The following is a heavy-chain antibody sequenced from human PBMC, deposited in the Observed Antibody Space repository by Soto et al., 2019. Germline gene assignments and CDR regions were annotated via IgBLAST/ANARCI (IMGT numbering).Heavy chain of an antibody. Sequence: GGCITLCCSASGVPFSSYCISWVRQAPGKGLEWVSAISGSGVITYYADSVKGRFTISRDNSKNTLYLQMNSLRAEDTAVYYCAKDMLEYSSSQSFEYWGQGTLVTVFS. D-gene: IGHD6-6*01. CDR3: AKDMLEYSSSQSFEY. V-gene: IGHV3-23*01. CDR2: ISGSGVIT. CDR1: GVPFSSYC. J-gene: IGHJ4*02.